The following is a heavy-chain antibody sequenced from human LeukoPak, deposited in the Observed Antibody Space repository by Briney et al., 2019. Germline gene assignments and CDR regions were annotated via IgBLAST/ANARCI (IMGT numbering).Heavy chain of an antibody. CDR3: PKDQLYYDFWSGYFDF. CDR1: AFTFSSYA. Sequence: PGGSLRLSCAASAFTFSSYAMSWVRQAPGKGLEWVSAVSGSGGSTYYADSVKGRFTISRDNSKNTLYLQMNSLRAEDTAVYYCPKDQLYYDFWSGYFDFWGQGTLVTVSS. CDR2: VSGSGGST. J-gene: IGHJ5*01. V-gene: IGHV3-23*01. D-gene: IGHD3-3*01.